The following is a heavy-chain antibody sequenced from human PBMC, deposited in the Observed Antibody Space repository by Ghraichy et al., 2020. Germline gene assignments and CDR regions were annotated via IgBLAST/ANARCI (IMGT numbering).Heavy chain of an antibody. CDR1: GFTFASYY. D-gene: IGHD4-17*01. V-gene: IGHV3-7*03. CDR2: IKEDGTER. CDR3: AREPLGDGDFFDY. J-gene: IGHJ4*01. Sequence: LTCTASGFTFASYYMSWLRQAPGKGLEWVANIKEDGTERQYVDSVQGRFTISRDDAKKSVYLQMNSLRAEDTAIYYCAREPLGDGDFFDYWGHGTLVTVSS.